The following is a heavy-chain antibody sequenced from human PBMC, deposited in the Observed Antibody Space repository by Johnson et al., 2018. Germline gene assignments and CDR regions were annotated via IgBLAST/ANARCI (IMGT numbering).Heavy chain of an antibody. CDR2: ISYDGSNK. Sequence: QVQLVQSGGGVVQXGRSLRLXCAASGFTFSSYGLHGVRQAPGKGLEWVAVISYDGSNKYYAESVKGRFAIPRDNSQNMLYLQMNSLGAEATAVYYGAIGLWGGGPDDPFDLWGKGTMVTVSS. D-gene: IGHD2-15*01. CDR1: GFTFSSYG. CDR3: AIGLWGGGPDDPFDL. J-gene: IGHJ3*01. V-gene: IGHV3-30*03.